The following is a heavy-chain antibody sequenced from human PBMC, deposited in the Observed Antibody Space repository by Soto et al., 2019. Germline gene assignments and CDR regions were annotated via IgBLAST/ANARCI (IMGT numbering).Heavy chain of an antibody. J-gene: IGHJ4*02. V-gene: IGHV3-53*01. CDR1: GFTVSSNY. CDR3: ARADSSGYSPFDY. Sequence: PVCSLGLSRASFGFTVSSNYVSWVRKAPGKGLEWVSVIYSGGSTYYADSVKGRFTISRDNSKNTLYLQMNSLRAEDTAVYYCARADSSGYSPFDYWGQGTLVTVFS. CDR2: IYSGGST. D-gene: IGHD3-22*01.